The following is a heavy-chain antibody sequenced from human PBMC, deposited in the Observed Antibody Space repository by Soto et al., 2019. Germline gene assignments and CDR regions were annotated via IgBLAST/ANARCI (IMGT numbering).Heavy chain of an antibody. CDR3: ARGQYVVVPAAIYWFDP. V-gene: IGHV4-30-2*01. CDR1: GGSISRGGYS. Sequence: SETLFLTCAVSGGSISRGGYSWSWIRQPPGKGLEWIGYIYHSGSTYYNPSLKSRVTISVDRSKNQFSLKLSSVTAADTAVYYCARGQYVVVPAAIYWFDPWGQGTLVTVSS. CDR2: IYHSGST. D-gene: IGHD2-2*01. J-gene: IGHJ5*02.